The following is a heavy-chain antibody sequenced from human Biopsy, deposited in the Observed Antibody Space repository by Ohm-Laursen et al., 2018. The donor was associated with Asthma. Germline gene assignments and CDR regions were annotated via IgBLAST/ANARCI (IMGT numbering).Heavy chain of an antibody. CDR2: IIPISLTP. CDR3: ARDPSYFDPSVEGWHL. V-gene: IGHV1-69*01. CDR1: RDIFSSYG. J-gene: IGHJ3*01. D-gene: IGHD3-22*01. Sequence: SSVKVSCKGSRDIFSSYGFSWVRQAPGQGLEWMGGIIPISLTPSCARRFRGRVTISADEYTRTAYMELSSLRSEDTAVYYCARDPSYFDPSVEGWHLWGQGTMVTVSS.